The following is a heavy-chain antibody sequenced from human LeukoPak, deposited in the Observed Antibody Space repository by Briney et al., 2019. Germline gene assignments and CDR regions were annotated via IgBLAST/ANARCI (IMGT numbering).Heavy chain of an antibody. CDR3: ARVPGSGWFTAVDY. CDR1: GFTFSSYA. CDR2: ISYDGSNK. Sequence: GGSLRLSCAASGFTFSSYAMHCVRQAPGKGLEWVAVISYDGSNKYYADSVKGRFTISRDNAKNTLYLVMNNLRADDTAVYFCARVPGSGWFTAVDYWGQGTLVSVSS. V-gene: IGHV3-30-3*01. J-gene: IGHJ4*02. D-gene: IGHD6-19*01.